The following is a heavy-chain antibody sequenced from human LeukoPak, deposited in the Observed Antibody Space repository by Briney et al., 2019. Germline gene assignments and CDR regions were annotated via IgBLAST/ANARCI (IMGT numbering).Heavy chain of an antibody. V-gene: IGHV4-34*01. CDR2: INHSGST. CDR1: GGSFSGYY. CDR3: ARGRPSSWLLYYYYGMDV. D-gene: IGHD6-13*01. Sequence: SETLSLTCAVYGGSFSGYYWSWIRQPPGKGLEWVGEINHSGSTNYNPSLKSRVTISVDTSKNQFSLKLSSVTAADTAVYYCARGRPSSWLLYYYYGMDVWGKGTTVTVSS. J-gene: IGHJ6*04.